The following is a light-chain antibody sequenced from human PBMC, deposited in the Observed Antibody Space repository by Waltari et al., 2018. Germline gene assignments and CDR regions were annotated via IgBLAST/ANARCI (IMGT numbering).Light chain of an antibody. CDR3: QAWDSSTLV. CDR1: ELGDKF. V-gene: IGLV3-1*01. Sequence: SYELTQPPSVSVSPGQTASITCSGHELGDKFTCWYQQRPGQSPVLVIYQDNKRPSGISERFSGSNSGNTATLTVTGTQATDEADYYCQAWDSSTLVFGGGTKLIVL. J-gene: IGLJ2*01. CDR2: QDN.